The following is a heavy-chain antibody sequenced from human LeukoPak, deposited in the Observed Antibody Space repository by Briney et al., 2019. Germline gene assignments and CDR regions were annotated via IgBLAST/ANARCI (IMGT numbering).Heavy chain of an antibody. CDR1: GGTFSSYA. J-gene: IGHJ3*02. CDR2: IIPIFGTA. D-gene: IGHD3-22*01. Sequence: SVKVSCKASGGTFSSYAISWVRQAPGQGLEWMRRIIPIFGTANYAQKFQGRVTITTDESTSTAYMELSSLRSEDTAVYYCARDYYDSSGYYAFDIWGQGTMVTVSS. V-gene: IGHV1-69*05. CDR3: ARDYYDSSGYYAFDI.